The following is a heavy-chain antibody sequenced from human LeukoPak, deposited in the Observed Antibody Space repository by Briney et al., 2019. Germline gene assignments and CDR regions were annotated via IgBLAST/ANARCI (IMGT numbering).Heavy chain of an antibody. CDR3: ARGSLEMATTD. CDR1: GGSISSYY. Sequence: SETLSLTCTVSGGSISSYYWSWIRQPPGKGLEWIGYIYYSGSTNYNPSLKSRVTISVDTSKNQFSLKLSSVTAADTAVYYCARGSLEMATTDWGQGTLVTVSS. V-gene: IGHV4-59*01. D-gene: IGHD5-24*01. J-gene: IGHJ4*02. CDR2: IYYSGST.